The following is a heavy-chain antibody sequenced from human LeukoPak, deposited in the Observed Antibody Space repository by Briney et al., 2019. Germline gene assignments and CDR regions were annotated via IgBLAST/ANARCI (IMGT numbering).Heavy chain of an antibody. J-gene: IGHJ4*02. CDR3: ARSPGGNARTWLDY. CDR1: GYTFTNYA. Sequence: ASVKVSCKASGYTFTNYALHWVRQAPGQSLEWMGWTNVATGNTRFSQDFQGRLTITIDTSASTGYVELSSLRSEDTAVYYCARSPGGNARTWLDYWGQGTLVTISS. D-gene: IGHD4-23*01. V-gene: IGHV1-3*02. CDR2: TNVATGNT.